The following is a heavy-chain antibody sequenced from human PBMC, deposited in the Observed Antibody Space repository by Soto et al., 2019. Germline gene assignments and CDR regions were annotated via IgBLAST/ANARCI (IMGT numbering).Heavy chain of an antibody. CDR1: GGTFSSYT. V-gene: IGHV1-69*02. CDR3: ASSPRYAVVDY. Sequence: GASVKVSCKASGGTFSSYTISWVRQAPGQGLVWMGRIIPILGIANYAQKFQGSVTITADKSTSTAYMELSSVTAADTAVYYCASSPRYAVVDYWGQGTLVTVSS. J-gene: IGHJ4*02. D-gene: IGHD2-8*01. CDR2: IIPILGIA.